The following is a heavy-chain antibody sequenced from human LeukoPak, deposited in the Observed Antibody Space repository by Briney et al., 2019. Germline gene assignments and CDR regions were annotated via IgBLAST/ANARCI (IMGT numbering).Heavy chain of an antibody. J-gene: IGHJ6*02. CDR1: GFTFSSYA. CDR3: AKELIVVVVAATLLHYGMDV. CDR2: ISGSGGST. Sequence: GESLRLSCAASGFTFSSYAMGWVRAAPGKGLEWVSSISGSGGSTYYADPVKGRFTISRDNSKNTLYLQMNSLRAEDTVVYYCAKELIVVVVAATLLHYGMDVWGQGTTVTVSS. D-gene: IGHD2-15*01. V-gene: IGHV3-23*01.